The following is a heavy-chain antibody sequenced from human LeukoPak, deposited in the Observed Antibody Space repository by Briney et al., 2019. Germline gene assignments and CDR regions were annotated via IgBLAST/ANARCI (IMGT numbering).Heavy chain of an antibody. CDR1: GYTFTSYD. CDR2: MNPNSGNT. CDR3: ARGLRKGVRGVIKEYYFDY. D-gene: IGHD3-10*01. V-gene: IGHV1-8*01. J-gene: IGHJ4*02. Sequence: GASVKVSCKASGYTFTSYDINWVRQATGQGLEWMGWMNPNSGNTGYAQKFQGRVTMTRNTSISTAYMELSSLRSEDTAVYYCARGLRKGVRGVIKEYYFDYWGQGTLVTVSS.